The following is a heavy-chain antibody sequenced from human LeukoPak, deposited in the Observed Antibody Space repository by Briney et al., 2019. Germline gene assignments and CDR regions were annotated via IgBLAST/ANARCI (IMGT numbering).Heavy chain of an antibody. D-gene: IGHD1-26*01. CDR3: ARLGATLVFDY. Sequence: GGSLRLSCAASGFTFTGYSMNWFRQAPGKGLEWVSYISITSDKIYYADSVKGRFTISRDNARNSLYLQMNSLRAEDTAVYYCARLGATLVFDYWGQGTLVTVSS. CDR1: GFTFTGYS. J-gene: IGHJ4*02. CDR2: ISITSDKI. V-gene: IGHV3-48*01.